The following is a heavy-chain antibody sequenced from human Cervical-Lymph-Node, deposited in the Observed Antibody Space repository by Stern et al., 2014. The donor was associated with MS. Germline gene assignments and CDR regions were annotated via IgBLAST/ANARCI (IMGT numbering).Heavy chain of an antibody. V-gene: IGHV1-69*01. CDR2: IIPIFGTA. D-gene: IGHD3-22*01. Sequence: VPLVESGAEVKKPGSSVKVSCKASGGTFSTYGISWVRQALGQGLEWMGGIIPIFGTANYARKFQDRVTITADESTNTAYMELSSLRSEDTAVYYCAREFNYDSSGYYFYYWGQGTLVTVSS. CDR1: GGTFSTYG. J-gene: IGHJ4*02. CDR3: AREFNYDSSGYYFYY.